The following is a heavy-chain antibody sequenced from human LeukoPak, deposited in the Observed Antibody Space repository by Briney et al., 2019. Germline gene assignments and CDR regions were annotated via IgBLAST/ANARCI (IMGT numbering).Heavy chain of an antibody. V-gene: IGHV3-7*03. CDR2: IKHDGSEK. D-gene: IGHD6-19*01. Sequence: GGSLRLSCAASGFIFTNYFMSWVRQAPGKGLEWVASIKHDGSEKYYVDSVRGRFTISRDNTKNSLYLQMSSLRAEDTAVYYCAKLAEGSGWSQNYWGQGTLVTVSS. CDR1: GFIFTNYF. J-gene: IGHJ4*02. CDR3: AKLAEGSGWSQNY.